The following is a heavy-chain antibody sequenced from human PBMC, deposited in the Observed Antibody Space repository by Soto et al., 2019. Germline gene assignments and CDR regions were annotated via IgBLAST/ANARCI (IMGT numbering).Heavy chain of an antibody. CDR2: ISDSGGRT. Sequence: EVQLLESGGGLVQPGGSLRLSCAVSGFTFNNYAMNWVRQAPGKGLEWVSSISDSGGRTYYADSVKGRFTISRVNSKNTLYLQMNSLRAEDTAIYYCAKDALGDYFYYGMDVWGQGTTVTVSS. CDR3: AKDALGDYFYYGMDV. CDR1: GFTFNNYA. J-gene: IGHJ6*02. V-gene: IGHV3-23*01.